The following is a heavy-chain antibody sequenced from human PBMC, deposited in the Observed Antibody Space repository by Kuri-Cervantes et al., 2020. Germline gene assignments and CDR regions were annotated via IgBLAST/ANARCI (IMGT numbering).Heavy chain of an antibody. CDR2: IWYDGSNK. Sequence: GGSLRLSCAASGFNFSSYDMHWVRQAPGKGLEWVAVIWYDGSNKYYADSVKGRFTFSRDSSKNTLFLQMDSLRAEDTAVYYCARSNIAAAGTNFDYWGQGTLVTVSS. J-gene: IGHJ4*02. CDR3: ARSNIAAAGTNFDY. CDR1: GFNFSSYD. V-gene: IGHV3-33*01. D-gene: IGHD6-13*01.